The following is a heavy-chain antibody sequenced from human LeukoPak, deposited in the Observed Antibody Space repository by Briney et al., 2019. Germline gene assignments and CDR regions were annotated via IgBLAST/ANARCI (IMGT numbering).Heavy chain of an antibody. D-gene: IGHD3-10*01. CDR2: ISAGGGGT. CDR3: AKRGEVVSKYFDS. CDR1: GFTFSSFG. V-gene: IGHV3-23*01. J-gene: IGHJ4*02. Sequence: PGGSLRLPCAASGFTFSSFGMSWVRQAPGRGLEWVSVISAGGGGTYYADSVKGRFTISRDNSKNMLYLQMNSLRAEDTAVYYCAKRGEVVSKYFDSWGQGTLVTVSS.